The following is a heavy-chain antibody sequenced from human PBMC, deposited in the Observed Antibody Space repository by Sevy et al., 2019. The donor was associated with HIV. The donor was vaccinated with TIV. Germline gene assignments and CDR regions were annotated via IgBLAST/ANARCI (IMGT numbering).Heavy chain of an antibody. CDR1: GFKFNDFA. V-gene: IGHV3-9*01. J-gene: IGHJ6*02. Sequence: GGSLRLSCAASGFKFNDFAMHWVRQAPGKGLEWVSGISWNSGNIDYEDSVNGRFTISRDNAKNSLYLQMNSLRTEDTALYYCAKDIGCGWGQGCYYSGMDVWGQGTTVTVSS. D-gene: IGHD2-21*01. CDR2: ISWNSGNI. CDR3: AKDIGCGWGQGCYYSGMDV.